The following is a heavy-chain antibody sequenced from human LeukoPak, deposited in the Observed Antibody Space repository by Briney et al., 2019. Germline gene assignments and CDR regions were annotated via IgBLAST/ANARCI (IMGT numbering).Heavy chain of an antibody. V-gene: IGHV4-30-2*01. J-gene: IGHJ3*01. CDR2: IYPSGTT. CDR3: ARTYCSGGDCGDAFDF. Sequence: SETLSLTCAVSGDSISSGGYSWSWLRQPPGKGLEWIGYIYPSGTTYYNPSLKSRLSISVDRSKNQFSLKLIPMTAADTAVYYSARTYCSGGDCGDAFDFWGQGTMVTVSS. D-gene: IGHD2-21*02. CDR1: GDSISSGGYS.